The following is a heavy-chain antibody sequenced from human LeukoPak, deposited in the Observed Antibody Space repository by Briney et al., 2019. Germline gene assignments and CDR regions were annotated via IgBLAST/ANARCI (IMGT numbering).Heavy chain of an antibody. D-gene: IGHD3-10*01. J-gene: IGHJ4*02. CDR3: ALMVRGVIGLGY. CDR1: GGTFSSYA. Sequence: GASVKVSCKASGGTFSSYAISWVRQAPGQGLEWMGGIIPIFGTANYAQKFQGRVTMTRNTSISTAYMELSSLRSEDTAVYYCALMVRGVIGLGYWGQGTLVTVSS. V-gene: IGHV1-69*05. CDR2: IIPIFGTA.